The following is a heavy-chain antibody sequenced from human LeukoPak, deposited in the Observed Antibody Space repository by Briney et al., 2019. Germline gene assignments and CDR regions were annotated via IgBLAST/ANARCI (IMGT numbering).Heavy chain of an antibody. V-gene: IGHV4-4*07. D-gene: IGHD3-22*01. CDR3: ASTTYYYDSSGYYFLDY. Sequence: SETLSLTCTVSGDSIRSYYWSWIRQPAGKGLEWIGRIYTSGSTNYYPSLQNRVTISVDTSKNQFSLKLSSVTAADTAVYYCASTTYYYDSSGYYFLDYWGQGTLVTVSS. CDR1: GDSIRSYY. CDR2: IYTSGST. J-gene: IGHJ4*02.